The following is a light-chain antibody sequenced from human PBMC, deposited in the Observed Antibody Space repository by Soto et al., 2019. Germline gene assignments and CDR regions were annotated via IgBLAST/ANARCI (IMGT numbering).Light chain of an antibody. CDR2: DAS. J-gene: IGKJ3*01. CDR3: QQYGFS. CDR1: QSVSYW. V-gene: IGKV1-5*01. Sequence: EIQMTQSPSTLSASVGDRVTITCRASQSVSYWLAWYQQKPGMAPKLLIHDASSLSSGVPSRFRGSGSGKEFTLTISSLQPDDFATYYCQQYGFSFGPGTKVEI.